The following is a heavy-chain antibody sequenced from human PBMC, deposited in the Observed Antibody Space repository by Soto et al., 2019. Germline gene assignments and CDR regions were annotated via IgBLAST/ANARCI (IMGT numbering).Heavy chain of an antibody. CDR3: ARQEYSTTWYLKY. J-gene: IGHJ4*02. Sequence: PGGSLRLSCAASGFTFGAYAMSWVRQAPGKGLEWVSVISGSGGATYYADSVKGRFTISRDNSKNTLYLQMNSLRAEDTAVYYCARQEYSTTWYLKYWGQGTLVTVSS. CDR1: GFTFGAYA. D-gene: IGHD6-13*01. CDR2: ISGSGGAT. V-gene: IGHV3-23*01.